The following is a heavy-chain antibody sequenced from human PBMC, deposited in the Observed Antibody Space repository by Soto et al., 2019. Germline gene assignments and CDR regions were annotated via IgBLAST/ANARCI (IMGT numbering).Heavy chain of an antibody. D-gene: IGHD3-10*01. Sequence: QVQLVESGGGVVQPGRSLRLSCAASGFTFSRYGMHWVRQAPGKGLEWVAVIWYDGSNKYYADSVKGRFTISRDNSKNTLYLQMNSLRAEDTAVYYCARDSGSGYFDYWGQGTLVTVSS. CDR3: ARDSGSGYFDY. CDR1: GFTFSRYG. J-gene: IGHJ4*02. V-gene: IGHV3-33*01. CDR2: IWYDGSNK.